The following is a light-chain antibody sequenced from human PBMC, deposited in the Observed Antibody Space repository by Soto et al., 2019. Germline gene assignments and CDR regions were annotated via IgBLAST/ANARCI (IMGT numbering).Light chain of an antibody. V-gene: IGKV1-5*01. Sequence: EIQMTQSPSTLSASIGYSAAITGPSSKSISSWLAWYQQKPGKAPKLLIYDASSLESGVPSRFSGSGSGTEFTLTISSLEPDDFATYYCQQYNSYSPWTFGQGTKVDI. CDR3: QQYNSYSPWT. CDR1: KSISSW. CDR2: DAS. J-gene: IGKJ1*01.